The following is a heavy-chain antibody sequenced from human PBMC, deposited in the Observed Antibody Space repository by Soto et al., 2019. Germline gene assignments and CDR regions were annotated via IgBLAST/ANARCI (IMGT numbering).Heavy chain of an antibody. CDR1: GGSFSGYY. Sequence: PSETLSLTCAVYGGSFSGYYWSWIRQPPGKGLEWIGEINHSGSTNYNPSLKSRVTISVDTSKNQFSLKLSSVTAADTAVYYCAREAWLRLRASRNWFDPRGQGTLVTVSS. J-gene: IGHJ5*02. D-gene: IGHD5-12*01. CDR2: INHSGST. V-gene: IGHV4-34*01. CDR3: AREAWLRLRASRNWFDP.